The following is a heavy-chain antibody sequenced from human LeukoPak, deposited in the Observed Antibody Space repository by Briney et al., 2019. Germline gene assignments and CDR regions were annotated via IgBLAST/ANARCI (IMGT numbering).Heavy chain of an antibody. CDR3: AAARGYYYDAFDI. CDR1: GFTSSSYA. V-gene: IGHV3-23*01. D-gene: IGHD5-12*01. J-gene: IGHJ3*02. Sequence: GRSLRLSCAASGFTSSSYAMSWVRQAPGKGLEWVSAISGSGGSTYYADSVKGRFTISRDNSKNTLYLQMSSLRAEDTAVYYCAAARGYYYDAFDIWGQGTMVTVSS. CDR2: ISGSGGST.